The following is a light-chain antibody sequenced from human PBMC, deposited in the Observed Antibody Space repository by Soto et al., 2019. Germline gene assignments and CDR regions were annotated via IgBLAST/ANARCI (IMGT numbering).Light chain of an antibody. CDR2: GAS. J-gene: IGKJ1*01. V-gene: IGKV3-11*01. CDR3: QQRSNSWT. CDR1: QSVSSN. Sequence: EMVMTQSPATLSVSPGERATLSCRASQSVSSNLAWYQQKPGQAPRLLIYGASTRATGIPARFSGSGSGTDFTLTISSLEPEDFAVYYCQQRSNSWTFGQGTKVDI.